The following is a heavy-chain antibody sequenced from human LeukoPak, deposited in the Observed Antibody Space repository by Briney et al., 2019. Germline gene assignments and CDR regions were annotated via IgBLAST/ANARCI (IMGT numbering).Heavy chain of an antibody. V-gene: IGHV3-23*01. J-gene: IGHJ4*02. D-gene: IGHD3-9*01. CDR2: ISGSGAST. CDR3: ANLHYDILTGYIYYFDY. Sequence: GGSLRLSCAASGFTFSTYGMSWVRQAPGKGLEWVSSISGSGASTYYADSVKGRFTISRDNSKNTLYPQMNSLRAEDTAVYYCANLHYDILTGYIYYFDYWGQGTLVTVSS. CDR1: GFTFSTYG.